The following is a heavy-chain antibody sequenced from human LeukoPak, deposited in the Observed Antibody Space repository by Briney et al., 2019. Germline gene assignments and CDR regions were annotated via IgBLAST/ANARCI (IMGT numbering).Heavy chain of an antibody. Sequence: SETLSLTCSVSGYSISSGFYWGWIRQPPGKGLEWIGNIYHSGNTYYNPSLKSRVTISVDRSKNQFSLKLSSVTAADTAVFYCARDGKRTSMITSGGARPHYFDYWGQGALVTVSS. D-gene: IGHD3-16*01. CDR2: IYHSGNT. J-gene: IGHJ4*02. CDR3: ARDGKRTSMITSGGARPHYFDY. V-gene: IGHV4-38-2*02. CDR1: GYSISSGFY.